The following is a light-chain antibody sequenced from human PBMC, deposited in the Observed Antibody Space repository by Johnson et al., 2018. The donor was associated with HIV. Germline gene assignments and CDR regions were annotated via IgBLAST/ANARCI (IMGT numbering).Light chain of an antibody. Sequence: QSVLTQPPSVSAAAGQKVTISCSGSSSNIGNNYVAWYQQVPGTAPKLLIYDNNRRPSGVPDRFSGSKSGTSATLGITGLQTGDEADYFCGTWDNSLRTTFFGTGNKLSVL. CDR1: SSNIGNNY. CDR2: DNN. CDR3: GTWDNSLRTTF. J-gene: IGLJ1*01. V-gene: IGLV1-51*01.